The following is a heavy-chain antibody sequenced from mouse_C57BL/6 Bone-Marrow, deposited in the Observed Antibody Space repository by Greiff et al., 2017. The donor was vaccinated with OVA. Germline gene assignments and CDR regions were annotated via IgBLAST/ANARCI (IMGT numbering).Heavy chain of an antibody. CDR2: IYPGSGNT. CDR3: ARSDYYYGSSSGY. Sequence: QVQLQQSGAELVRPGASVKLSCKASGYTFTDYYINWVKQRPGQGLEWIARIYPGSGNTYYNEKFKGKATLTAEKSSSTAYMQLSSLTSEDSAVYFCARSDYYYGSSSGYWGQGTLVTVSA. D-gene: IGHD1-1*01. J-gene: IGHJ3*01. V-gene: IGHV1-76*01. CDR1: GYTFTDYY.